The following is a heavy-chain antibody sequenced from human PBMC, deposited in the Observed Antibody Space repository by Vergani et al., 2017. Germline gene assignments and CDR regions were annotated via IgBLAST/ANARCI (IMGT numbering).Heavy chain of an antibody. CDR1: GGSFSSYY. J-gene: IGHJ6*03. CDR2: INHSGST. CDR3: ARGQRERYYMDV. D-gene: IGHD2-2*01. V-gene: IGHV4-34*01. Sequence: QVQLQQWGAGLLKPSETLSLTCAVHGGSFSSYYWSWIRQPPGKGQEWIGEINHSGSTNYNPSLKSRVTISVDTSKNQFSLKLSSVTAADTAVYYCARGQRERYYMDVWGKGTTVTVSS.